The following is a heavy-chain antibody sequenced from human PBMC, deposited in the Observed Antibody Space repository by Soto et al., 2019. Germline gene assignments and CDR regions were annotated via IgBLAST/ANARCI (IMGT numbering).Heavy chain of an antibody. Sequence: PGGSLRLSCAASGFTFSSYGMHWVRQAPGKGLEWVAVIWYDGSNKYYADSVKGRFTISRDNSKNTLYLQMNSLRAEDTAVYYCARAQLYYDWWSGFKPAVLSMDVWGQGTTVTVSS. V-gene: IGHV3-33*01. CDR1: GFTFSSYG. D-gene: IGHD3-3*01. J-gene: IGHJ6*01. CDR3: ARAQLYYDWWSGFKPAVLSMDV. CDR2: IWYDGSNK.